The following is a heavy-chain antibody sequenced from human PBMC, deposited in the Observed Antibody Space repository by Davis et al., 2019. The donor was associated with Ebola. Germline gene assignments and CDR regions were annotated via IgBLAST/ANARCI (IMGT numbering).Heavy chain of an antibody. CDR1: GFTFSNAW. CDR3: TTDRKHGDYDY. D-gene: IGHD4-17*01. CDR2: IKSKTDGGTT. Sequence: GESLKISCAASGFTFSNAWMGWVRQAPGKGLEWVGRIKSKTDGGTTDYAAPVKGRFTISRDDSKNTLYLQMNSLKTEDTAVYYCTTDRKHGDYDYWGQGTLVTVSS. V-gene: IGHV3-15*01. J-gene: IGHJ4*02.